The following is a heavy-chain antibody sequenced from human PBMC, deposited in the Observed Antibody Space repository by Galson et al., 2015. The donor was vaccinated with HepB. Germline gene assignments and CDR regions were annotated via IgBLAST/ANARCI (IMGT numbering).Heavy chain of an antibody. Sequence: SLRLSCAASGFTFSSYWMSWVRQAPGKGLEWVANIKQDGSGKYYVDSVKGRFTISRDNAKNSLYLQMNSLRAEDTAVYYCARDSPYDSSGPGFDPWGQGTLVTVSS. CDR3: ARDSPYDSSGPGFDP. J-gene: IGHJ5*02. CDR1: GFTFSSYW. D-gene: IGHD3-22*01. V-gene: IGHV3-7*03. CDR2: IKQDGSGK.